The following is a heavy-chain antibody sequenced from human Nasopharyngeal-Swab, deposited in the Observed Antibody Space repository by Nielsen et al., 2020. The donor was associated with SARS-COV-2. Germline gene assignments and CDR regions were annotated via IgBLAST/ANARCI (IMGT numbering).Heavy chain of an antibody. CDR3: TTERAGHADF. V-gene: IGHV3-7*01. Sequence: GESLKISCAASVFTFSNYWMSWVRQTPGNRLEWLANIKLDGRETNYVDSVKGRFTISRDNANNLLYLQMNDLRGGDTAVYYCTTERAGHADFWGQGTLVTVSS. D-gene: IGHD6-13*01. CDR2: IKLDGRET. J-gene: IGHJ4*02. CDR1: VFTFSNYW.